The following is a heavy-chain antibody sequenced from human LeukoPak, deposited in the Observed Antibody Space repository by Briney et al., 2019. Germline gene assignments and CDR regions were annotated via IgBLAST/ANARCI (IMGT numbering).Heavy chain of an antibody. J-gene: IGHJ4*02. CDR2: MNPNSGNT. D-gene: IGHD2-15*01. CDR3: ARGRIYRDYFDC. Sequence: ASVKVSCKASGYTFTSYDINWVRQATGQGLEWMGWMNPNSGNTGYAQKFQGRVTMTRNTSISTAYMELSSLRSEDTAVYYCARGRIYRDYFDCWGQGTLVTVSS. CDR1: GYTFTSYD. V-gene: IGHV1-8*01.